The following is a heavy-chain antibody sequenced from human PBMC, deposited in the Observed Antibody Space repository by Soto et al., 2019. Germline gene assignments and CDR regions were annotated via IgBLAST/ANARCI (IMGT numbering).Heavy chain of an antibody. V-gene: IGHV3-30*04. CDR3: ARQDYFDRGALDY. Sequence: QSXESLLLSCEASAFTFSKFVMHWVRQAPGEGLEWVAIVSYDGKNKQYAKSVKGRFTISRDNSKNTLYLQMNSLRGDDTAVYYCARQDYFDRGALDYWGQGTLVTVYS. CDR1: AFTFSKFV. D-gene: IGHD3-22*01. J-gene: IGHJ4*02. CDR2: VSYDGKNK.